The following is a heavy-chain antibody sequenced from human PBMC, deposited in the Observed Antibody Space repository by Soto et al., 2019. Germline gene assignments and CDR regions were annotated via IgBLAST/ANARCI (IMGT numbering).Heavy chain of an antibody. CDR1: GGSISSGGYY. J-gene: IGHJ5*02. V-gene: IGHV4-31*03. Sequence: LSLTCTVSGGSISSGGYYWSWIRQHPGKGLQWIGYIYYSGSTYYPPSLKSRVTISVDTSKNQFSLKLSSVTAADTAVYYCARSPANYYDSSGYYPQGNWFDPWGQGTLVTVSS. D-gene: IGHD3-22*01. CDR2: IYYSGST. CDR3: ARSPANYYDSSGYYPQGNWFDP.